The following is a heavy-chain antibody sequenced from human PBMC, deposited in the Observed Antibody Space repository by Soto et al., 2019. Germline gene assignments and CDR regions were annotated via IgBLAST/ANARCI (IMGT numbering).Heavy chain of an antibody. V-gene: IGHV3-48*02. CDR3: ARDLSH. CDR2: INGASTTT. CDR1: GFPFSSYA. J-gene: IGHJ4*02. Sequence: DVQLVGSGGGLGQPGGSLRLSCVASGFPFSSYAMHWVRQAPGKGLEWISYINGASTTTFYADSVKGRFTVSRDNAKNSVYLQMSSLRHEDTAFYYCARDLSHWGQGMLVTVSS.